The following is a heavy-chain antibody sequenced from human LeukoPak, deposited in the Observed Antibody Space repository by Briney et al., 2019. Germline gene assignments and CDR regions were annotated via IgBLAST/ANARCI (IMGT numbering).Heavy chain of an antibody. CDR3: AKRVPYSSSSVYFDY. D-gene: IGHD6-6*01. Sequence: GGSLRLSCTASGFTFSTYGMNWVRPAPGKGLEWVSSISDDGRNTYYTDSVKGRFTVSRDNSKNTLYLQMNSLRDEDTAVYYCAKRVPYSSSSVYFDYWGQGILVTVSS. CDR2: ISDDGRNT. CDR1: GFTFSTYG. V-gene: IGHV3-23*01. J-gene: IGHJ4*02.